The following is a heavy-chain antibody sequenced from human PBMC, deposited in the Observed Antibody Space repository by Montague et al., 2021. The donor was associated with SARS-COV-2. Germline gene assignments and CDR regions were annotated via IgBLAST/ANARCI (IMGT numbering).Heavy chain of an antibody. CDR3: ARWDSSGWFGRSYYGMDV. CDR1: GGSISSSNW. Sequence: SETLSLTYAVSGGSISSSNWWSWVRQPPGKGLEWIGEIYHSGSTNYNPXXKSRVTISVDKSKNQFSLKLSSVTAADTAVYYCARWDSSGWFGRSYYGMDVWGQGTTVTVSS. V-gene: IGHV4-4*02. CDR2: IYHSGST. J-gene: IGHJ6*02. D-gene: IGHD6-19*01.